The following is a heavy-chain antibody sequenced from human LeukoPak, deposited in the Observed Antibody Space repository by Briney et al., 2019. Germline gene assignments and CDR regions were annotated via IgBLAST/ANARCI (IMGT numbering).Heavy chain of an antibody. V-gene: IGHV4-61*05. CDR1: GGSISSGSYH. J-gene: IGHJ4*02. Sequence: PSETLSLTCTVSGGSISSGSYHWGWIRLPPGKGLEWLAYIYYTGSTNYNPSLKSRVTISVDTSKNQFSLKLTSVTAADTAVYYCARFKGSAPPYYFDYWGQGTLVTVSS. CDR3: ARFKGSAPPYYFDY. CDR2: IYYTGST.